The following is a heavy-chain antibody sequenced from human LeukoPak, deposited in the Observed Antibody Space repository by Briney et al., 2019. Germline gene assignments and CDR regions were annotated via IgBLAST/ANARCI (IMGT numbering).Heavy chain of an antibody. J-gene: IGHJ6*03. Sequence: PSETLSLTCTVSTGSISSSSYYWGWIRQPPGKGLEWIGNIFYTGTTHYNPSLKSRVTISVDTSKNQFSLKLSSVTAADTAVYYCARVPYDYVWGSYRYIYYYYYMDVWGKGTTVTVSS. CDR2: IFYTGTT. V-gene: IGHV4-39*07. CDR1: TGSISSSSYY. D-gene: IGHD3-16*02. CDR3: ARVPYDYVWGSYRYIYYYYYMDV.